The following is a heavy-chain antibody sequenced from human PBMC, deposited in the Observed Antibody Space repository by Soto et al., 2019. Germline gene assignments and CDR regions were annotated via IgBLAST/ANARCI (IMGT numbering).Heavy chain of an antibody. CDR2: IDSSTKYT. V-gene: IGHV3-11*05. J-gene: IGHJ6*02. CDR1: GFTFRDYY. Sequence: QVQLVESGGGLVRPGGSLRLSCEASGFTFRDYYMTWFRQAPGKGLEWLSYIDSSTKYTNYADSVKGRFTISRDNAKNSLSLQMNSLRADDTAVYYCAREYYYTMAVWGQGTMVTVSS. CDR3: AREYYYTMAV.